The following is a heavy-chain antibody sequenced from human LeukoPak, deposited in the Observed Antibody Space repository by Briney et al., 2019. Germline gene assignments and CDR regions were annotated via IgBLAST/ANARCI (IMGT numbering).Heavy chain of an antibody. CDR2: INPNSGGT. V-gene: IGHV1-2*02. CDR3: ARDESVRADGYQSY. CDR1: GYTFTGYY. J-gene: IGHJ4*02. D-gene: IGHD3-22*01. Sequence: GASVKVFCKASGYTFTGYYMHWVRQAPGQGLEWMGWINPNSGGTNYAQKFQGRVTMTRDTSISTAYMELSRLRSDDTAVYYCARDESVRADGYQSYWGQGTLVTVSS.